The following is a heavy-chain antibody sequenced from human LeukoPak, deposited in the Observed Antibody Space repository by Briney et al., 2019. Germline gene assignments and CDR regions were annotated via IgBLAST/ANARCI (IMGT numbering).Heavy chain of an antibody. CDR1: GGSFSGYY. J-gene: IGHJ3*02. CDR2: INHSGST. V-gene: IGHV4-34*01. CDR3: ASSLYAFDI. Sequence: PSETLSLTCAVYGGSFSGYYWSWIRQPPGKGLEWIGEINHSGSTNYNPSLKSRVTISVDTSKNQFSLKLSSVTAVDTAVYYCASSLYAFDIWGQGTMVTVSS.